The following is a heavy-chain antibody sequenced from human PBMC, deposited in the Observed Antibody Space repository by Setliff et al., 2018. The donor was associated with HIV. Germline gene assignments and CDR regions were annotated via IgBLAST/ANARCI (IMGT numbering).Heavy chain of an antibody. Sequence: PGGSLRLSCAASGFTFSSYEMNWVRQAPGKGLEWVSYISSSESARFYAESVKGRFTISRDNARNSLYLQMNSLRVEDTAVYYCARGGPLEWSYYPRPNWFDPWGQGTLVTVSS. D-gene: IGHD3-3*01. V-gene: IGHV3-48*03. J-gene: IGHJ5*02. CDR1: GFTFSSYE. CDR3: ARGGPLEWSYYPRPNWFDP. CDR2: ISSSESAR.